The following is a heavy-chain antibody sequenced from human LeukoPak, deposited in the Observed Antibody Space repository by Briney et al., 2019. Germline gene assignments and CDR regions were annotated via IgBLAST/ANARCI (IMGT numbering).Heavy chain of an antibody. V-gene: IGHV3-23*01. CDR1: GFTFSTYA. D-gene: IGHD4-17*01. CDR2: ISTSGDNT. Sequence: PGGSLRLSCAASGFTFSTYAMSWVRQAPGKGLEWVSAISTSGDNTYYADSVKGRFTISRDNSKNTLYLQINSLRVGDTAIYYCAKERSAVTTGLFDSWGQGTLVTVSS. CDR3: AKERSAVTTGLFDS. J-gene: IGHJ4*02.